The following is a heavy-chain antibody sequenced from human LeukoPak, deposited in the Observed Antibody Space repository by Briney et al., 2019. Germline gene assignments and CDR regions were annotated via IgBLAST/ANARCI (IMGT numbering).Heavy chain of an antibody. CDR1: GYTFTSYY. CDR3: AREIGPIQLHVGGATFDY. J-gene: IGHJ4*02. Sequence: ASVKVSCKASGYTFTSYYMHWVRQAPGQGLEWMGIINPSGGSTSYAQKFQGRVTMTRDTSTSTVYMKLSSLRSEDTAVYYCAREIGPIQLHVGGATFDYWGQGTLVNVS. CDR2: INPSGGST. D-gene: IGHD5-18*01. V-gene: IGHV1-46*01.